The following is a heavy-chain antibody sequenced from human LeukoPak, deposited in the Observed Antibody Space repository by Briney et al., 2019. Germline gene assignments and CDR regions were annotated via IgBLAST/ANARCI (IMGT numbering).Heavy chain of an antibody. D-gene: IGHD6-19*01. CDR3: ARDPRYSSGWLRNFDY. J-gene: IGHJ4*02. CDR1: EFTFSSCV. CDR2: ISGSGDTT. V-gene: IGHV3-23*01. Sequence: GGSPRLSCAASEFTFSSCVMSWVRQAPGKGLEWVSAISGSGDTTYYAESVRGRFTISRDISKNTLYLQMNSLRAEDTAVYYCARDPRYSSGWLRNFDYWGQGTLVTVSS.